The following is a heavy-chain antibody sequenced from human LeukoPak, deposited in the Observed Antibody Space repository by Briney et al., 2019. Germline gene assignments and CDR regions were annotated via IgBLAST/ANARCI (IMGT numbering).Heavy chain of an antibody. V-gene: IGHV3-48*01. CDR3: ARDGAVLRYFDWLPPVGNFDY. CDR1: GFTFSSYS. J-gene: IGHJ4*02. D-gene: IGHD3-9*01. CDR2: ISSSSSTI. Sequence: GGSLRLSCVASGFTFSSYSMNWVRQAPGKGLEWVSYISSSSSTIYYADSVKGRFTISRDNAKNSLYLQMNSLRAEDTAVYYCARDGAVLRYFDWLPPVGNFDYWGQGTLVTVSS.